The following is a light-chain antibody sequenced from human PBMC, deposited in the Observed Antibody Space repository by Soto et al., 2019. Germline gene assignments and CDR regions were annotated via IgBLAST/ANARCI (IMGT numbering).Light chain of an antibody. V-gene: IGLV7-43*01. CDR1: TGAVTSSNY. J-gene: IGLJ2*01. CDR2: STN. CDR3: LLYYGGQLGV. Sequence: QAVVTQEPSLTVSPGGTVTHTCAVYTGAVTSSNYPNWFQQKPGQAPRALIYSTNHKYSWTPARFSGSLLGGKAALTLSGVQPEDEADYYCLLYYGGQLGVFGGGTKLTVL.